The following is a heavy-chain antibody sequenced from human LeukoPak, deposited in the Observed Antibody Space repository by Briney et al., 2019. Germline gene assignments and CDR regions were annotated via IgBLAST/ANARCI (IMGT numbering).Heavy chain of an antibody. V-gene: IGHV1-18*01. D-gene: IGHD3-22*01. CDR3: ARVNYYDSSGYYGSRSMDV. CDR2: ISAYNGNT. CDR1: GYTFTSYG. J-gene: IGHJ6*04. Sequence: ASVKVSCKASGYTFTSYGISWVRQAPGQGLEWMGWISAYNGNTNYAQKLQGRVTMTTDTSTSAAYMELRSLRSDDTAVYYCARVNYYDSSGYYGSRSMDVWGKGTTVTVSS.